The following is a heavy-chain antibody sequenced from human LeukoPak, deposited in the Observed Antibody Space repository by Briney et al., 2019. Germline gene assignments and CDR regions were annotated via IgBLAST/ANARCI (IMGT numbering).Heavy chain of an antibody. CDR3: ARLSSSDISSFDY. Sequence: KPSETLSLTCTVSGGSISSYYWSWIRQPPGKALEWIGYIYTSGSTNYNPSLKSRVTISVDTSKNQFSLKLSSVTAADTAVYYCARLSSSDISSFDYWGQGTLVTVSS. D-gene: IGHD3-3*02. CDR2: IYTSGST. V-gene: IGHV4-4*09. CDR1: GGSISSYY. J-gene: IGHJ4*02.